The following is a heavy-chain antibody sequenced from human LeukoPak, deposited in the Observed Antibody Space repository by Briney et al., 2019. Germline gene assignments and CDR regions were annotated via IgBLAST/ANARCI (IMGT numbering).Heavy chain of an antibody. Sequence: PSETLSLTCTVSGGSISSSSYYWGWIRQPPGKGLEWIGSIYYSGSTYYNPSLKSRVTISVDTSKNQFSLKLSSVTAADTAVYYCASANPYSSSWYTSHYYYYGMDVWGQGTTVTVSS. CDR3: ASANPYSSSWYTSHYYYYGMDV. D-gene: IGHD6-13*01. CDR2: IYYSGST. V-gene: IGHV4-39*01. CDR1: GGSISSSSYY. J-gene: IGHJ6*02.